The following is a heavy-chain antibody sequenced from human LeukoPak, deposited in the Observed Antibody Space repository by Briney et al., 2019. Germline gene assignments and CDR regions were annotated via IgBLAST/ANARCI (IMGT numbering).Heavy chain of an antibody. J-gene: IGHJ4*02. Sequence: GGSLRLSCAASGFTFSTFSMNWVRQAPGKGLEWVSYITADSGTTYYADSVKGRFTISRDNAKNSLYLQMNSLRDEDTAVYYCASRDYFDYWGQGTLVTVSS. CDR2: ITADSGTT. CDR1: GFTFSTFS. CDR3: ASRDYFDY. V-gene: IGHV3-48*02.